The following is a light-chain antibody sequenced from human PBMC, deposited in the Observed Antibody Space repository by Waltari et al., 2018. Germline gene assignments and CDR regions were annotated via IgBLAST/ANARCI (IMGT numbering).Light chain of an antibody. CDR1: QSISSW. V-gene: IGKV1-5*03. CDR2: KAS. J-gene: IGKJ4*01. Sequence: IQITQPPSTLLASVGDRVPTTCRASQSISSWLAWYQQKPGKAPKVLIHKASSLASGVPSRFSGSGSGTEFTLTISSLQPDDFATYYCQQYSSYSALTFGGGTKVEIK. CDR3: QQYSSYSALT.